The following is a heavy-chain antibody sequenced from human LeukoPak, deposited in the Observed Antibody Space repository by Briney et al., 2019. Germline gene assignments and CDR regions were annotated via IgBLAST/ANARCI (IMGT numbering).Heavy chain of an antibody. J-gene: IGHJ4*02. CDR2: ISGRGGGST. CDR3: AKSTLERAGGGLDY. V-gene: IGHV3-23*01. Sequence: GSLRLSCAASGITFSSYAMSWVRQAPGKGLEWVSAISGRGGGSTYYADSVKGHFTISRDNSKNTLYLQMNSLRAEDTAVYYCAKSTLERAGGGLDYWGQGTLVTVSS. CDR1: GITFSSYA. D-gene: IGHD1-1*01.